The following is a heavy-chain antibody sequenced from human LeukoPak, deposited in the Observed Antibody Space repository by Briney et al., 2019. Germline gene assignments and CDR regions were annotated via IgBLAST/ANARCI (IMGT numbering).Heavy chain of an antibody. CDR3: ARDTYYYDSSGMPPCFDY. D-gene: IGHD3-22*01. CDR1: GYTFTSYA. Sequence: ASVKVSCKASGYTFTSYAMHWVRQAPGQRLEWMGWINAGNGNTKYSQKFQGRVTITRDTSASTAYMELSSLRSEDTAVYYCARDTYYYDSSGMPPCFDYWGQGALVTVSS. J-gene: IGHJ4*02. CDR2: INAGNGNT. V-gene: IGHV1-3*01.